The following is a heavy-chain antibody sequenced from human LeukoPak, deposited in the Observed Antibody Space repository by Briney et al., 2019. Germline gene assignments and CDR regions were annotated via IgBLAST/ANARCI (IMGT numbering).Heavy chain of an antibody. D-gene: IGHD5-18*01. V-gene: IGHV4-59*01. J-gene: IGHJ4*02. CDR2: IYYSGSA. Sequence: SETLSLTCSVSGGSISTYYWSWIRQPPGKGLEWIAYIYYSGSANYNPSLRSRVTISVDTFKNQFSLKLSSVTAADTAVYYCASFKGSPYTYGPYYFDYWGQGTLVTVSS. CDR1: GGSISTYY. CDR3: ASFKGSPYTYGPYYFDY.